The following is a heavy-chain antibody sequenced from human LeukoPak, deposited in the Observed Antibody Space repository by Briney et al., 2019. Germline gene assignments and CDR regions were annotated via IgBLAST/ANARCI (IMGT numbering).Heavy chain of an antibody. CDR2: ISAYNGNT. Sequence: ASVKVSCKASGGTFSSYAISWVRQAPGQGLEWMGWISAYNGNTNYAQKLQGRVTMTTDTSTSTAYMELRSLRSDDTAVYYCARWYCSSTSCYIRALDNWFDPWGQGTLVTVSS. J-gene: IGHJ5*02. CDR3: ARWYCSSTSCYIRALDNWFDP. D-gene: IGHD2-2*02. V-gene: IGHV1-18*01. CDR1: GGTFSSYA.